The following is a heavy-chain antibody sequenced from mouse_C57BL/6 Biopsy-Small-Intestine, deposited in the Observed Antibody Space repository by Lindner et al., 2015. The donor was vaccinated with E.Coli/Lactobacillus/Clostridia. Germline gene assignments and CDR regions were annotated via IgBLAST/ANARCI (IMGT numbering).Heavy chain of an antibody. V-gene: IGHV1-42*01. CDR2: INPSTGGT. Sequence: VQLQESGPELVKPGASVKISCKASGYSFTGYYMHWAKQSPEKSLEWIGEINPSTGGTTYNQKFKAKATLTVDKSSSTAYMQLKSLTSEDSAVYYCARYYYDGSHYFDYWGQGTTLTVSS. CDR3: ARYYYDGSHYFDY. CDR1: GYSFTGYY. J-gene: IGHJ2*01. D-gene: IGHD1-1*01.